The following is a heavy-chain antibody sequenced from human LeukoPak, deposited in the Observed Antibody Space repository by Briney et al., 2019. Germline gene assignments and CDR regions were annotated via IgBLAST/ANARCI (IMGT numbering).Heavy chain of an antibody. CDR2: INHSGST. D-gene: IGHD6-13*01. CDR1: GGSFSGYY. J-gene: IGHJ4*02. CDR3: ARFGGTAAARYYFDY. V-gene: IGHV4-34*01. Sequence: KPSETLSLTCAVYGGSFSGYYWSWIRKPPGKGMELIGEINHSGSTNYNPSLKSRVTISVDTSKNQFSLKLSSVTAADTAVYYCARFGGTAAARYYFDYWGQGTLVTVSS.